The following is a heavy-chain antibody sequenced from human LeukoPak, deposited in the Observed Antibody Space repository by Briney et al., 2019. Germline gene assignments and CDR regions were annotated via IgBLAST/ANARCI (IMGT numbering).Heavy chain of an antibody. CDR2: ISYDGSNK. CDR3: AKDAMKGFDY. CDR1: GFTFSSYG. Sequence: GRSLRLSCAASGFTFSSYGMHWVRQAPGKGLEWVAVISYDGSNKYYADSVKGRFTISRDNSENTLYLQMNSLRAEDTAVYYCAKDAMKGFDYWGQGTLVTVSS. J-gene: IGHJ4*02. V-gene: IGHV3-30*18.